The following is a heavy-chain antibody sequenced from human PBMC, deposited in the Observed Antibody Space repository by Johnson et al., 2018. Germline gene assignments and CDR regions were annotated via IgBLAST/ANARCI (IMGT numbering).Heavy chain of an antibody. CDR3: ARGCYYDSSGYYPPIDAFDI. CDR2: IWYDGSNK. D-gene: IGHD3-22*01. CDR1: GFTFSSYG. J-gene: IGHJ3*02. V-gene: IGHV3-33*01. Sequence: QVQLVESGGGVVQPGRSLRLSCAASGFTFSSYGMHWVRQAPGKGLEWVAVIWYDGSNKYYADSVKGRFTISRDNSNTTLYRQMNSLRAEDTAVYYCARGCYYDSSGYYPPIDAFDIWGQGTMVTVSS.